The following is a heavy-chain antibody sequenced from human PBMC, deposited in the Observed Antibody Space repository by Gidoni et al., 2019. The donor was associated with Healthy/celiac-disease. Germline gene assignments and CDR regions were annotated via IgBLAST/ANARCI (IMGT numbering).Heavy chain of an antibody. J-gene: IGHJ4*02. CDR1: GFTFSRYS. V-gene: IGHV3-21*01. D-gene: IGHD6-6*01. CDR2: ISSSSSYI. CDR3: ARDGYSSSTFIDY. Sequence: EVQLVESGGGLVKPGGSLRLSCAASGFTFSRYSMNWVRQAPGKVMEWVSSISSSSSYIYYADSVKCRFTISRDNAKNSLYLQMNSLRAEDTAVYYCARDGYSSSTFIDYWGQGTLVTVSS.